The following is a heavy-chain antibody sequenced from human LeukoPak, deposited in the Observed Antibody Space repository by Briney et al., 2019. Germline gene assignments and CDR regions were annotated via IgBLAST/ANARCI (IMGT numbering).Heavy chain of an antibody. V-gene: IGHV4-59*11. D-gene: IGHD3-22*01. CDR3: ARSYFYDRSGSRHYYFDS. CDR1: GGSISNHY. Sequence: PSETLSLTCTVSGGSISNHYWNWIRQPPGKGLEWIGHIYYSGSTNYNPSLKSRVTISVDRSKTQFSLNLSPVTAADTAVYYCARSYFYDRSGSRHYYFDSWGQGTLVTVSS. CDR2: IYYSGST. J-gene: IGHJ4*02.